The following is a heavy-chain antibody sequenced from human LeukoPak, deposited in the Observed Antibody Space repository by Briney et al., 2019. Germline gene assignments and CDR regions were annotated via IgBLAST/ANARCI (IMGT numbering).Heavy chain of an antibody. CDR3: ARDLSSSWYTLGY. CDR2: IYSGGST. D-gene: IGHD6-13*01. V-gene: IGHV3-53*04. Sequence: GGSLRLSCAASGFTVSSNYMSWVRQAPGKGLEWVSVIYSGGSTYYADSVKGRLTISRHNSKNTLYLQMNSLRAEDTAVYYCARDLSSSWYTLGYWGQGTLVTVSS. J-gene: IGHJ4*02. CDR1: GFTVSSNY.